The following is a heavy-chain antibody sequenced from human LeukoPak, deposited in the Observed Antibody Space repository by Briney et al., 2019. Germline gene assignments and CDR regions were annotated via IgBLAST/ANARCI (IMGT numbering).Heavy chain of an antibody. CDR2: VSAYGDNT. V-gene: IGHV1-18*01. CDR1: GYTFTNYG. Sequence: ASVKVSCKASGYTFTNYGISWVRQAPGQGLEWMGWVSAYGDNTNYVQKVQGRVTMTTDTSTSTAYMERRSLRSDDTAVYYCARDCIGCHGFDHWGQGTLVTVPS. D-gene: IGHD2-15*01. J-gene: IGHJ4*02. CDR3: ARDCIGCHGFDH.